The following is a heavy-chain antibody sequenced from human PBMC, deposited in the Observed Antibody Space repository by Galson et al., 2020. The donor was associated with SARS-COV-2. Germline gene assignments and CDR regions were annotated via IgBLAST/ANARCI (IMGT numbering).Heavy chain of an antibody. D-gene: IGHD5-12*01. CDR3: ARRGGSGYGSGWFDS. CDR1: GGSISSSYY. Sequence: NSSETLSLTCTVSGGSISSSYYWGWIRQPPGEGLEWTGIISYSGSTNYNPSLKSRATMSIDKSMNKFSLKLTSGTAADTAVYYCARRGGSGYGSGWFDSWGQGTLVTVSS. CDR2: ISYSGST. V-gene: IGHV4-39*01. J-gene: IGHJ5*01.